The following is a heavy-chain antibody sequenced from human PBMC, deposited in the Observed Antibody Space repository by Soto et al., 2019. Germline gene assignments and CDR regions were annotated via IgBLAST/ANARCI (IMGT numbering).Heavy chain of an antibody. V-gene: IGHV3-21*01. CDR1: GFTFSSYN. CDR3: ARVYGFWSGSSPSAYCYAMDV. CDR2: ITSSSTYI. J-gene: IGHJ6*02. D-gene: IGHD3-3*01. Sequence: PGGSLRLSCAASGFTFSSYNMNWVRQAPGKGLEWVSSITSSSTYIYYADSVKGRFTISRDNAQNSLYLQMNSLRAEDTAVYYCARVYGFWSGSSPSAYCYAMDVWGQGTTVTVSS.